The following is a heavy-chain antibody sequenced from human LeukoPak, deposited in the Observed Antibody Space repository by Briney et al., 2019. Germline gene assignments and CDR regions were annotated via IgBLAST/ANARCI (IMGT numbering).Heavy chain of an antibody. CDR1: GYTFTSYG. Sequence: ASVKVSCKASGYTFTSYGISWVRQAPGQGLEWMRWISAYNGNTNYAQKLQGRVTMTTDTSTSTAYMELRSLRSDDTAVYYCARGSLLWFGELPHYYYYYGMDVWGQGTTVTVSS. J-gene: IGHJ6*02. CDR3: ARGSLLWFGELPHYYYYYGMDV. D-gene: IGHD3-10*01. V-gene: IGHV1-18*01. CDR2: ISAYNGNT.